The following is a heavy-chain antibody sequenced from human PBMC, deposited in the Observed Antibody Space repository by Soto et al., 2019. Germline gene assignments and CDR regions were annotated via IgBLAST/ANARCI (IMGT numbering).Heavy chain of an antibody. CDR3: ARVYSGSYSDS. V-gene: IGHV4-4*02. J-gene: IGHJ4*02. CDR2: IFHSGST. D-gene: IGHD1-26*01. Sequence: QVQLQESGPGLVKPSGTLSLTCAVSGGSIRSNNWWSWVRQPPGKGLEWIGEIFHSGSTNYNPSLRTRVTISVDKSKNQFSLKMSSVTAADTAVYYCARVYSGSYSDSWGQGTLVTVSS. CDR1: GGSIRSNNW.